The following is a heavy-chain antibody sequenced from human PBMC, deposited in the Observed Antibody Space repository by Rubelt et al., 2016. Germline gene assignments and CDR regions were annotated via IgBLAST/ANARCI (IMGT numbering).Heavy chain of an antibody. CDR2: IYPGESDT. CDR1: GYSFTSYW. D-gene: IGHD3-3*01. J-gene: IGHJ4*02. CDR3: AIYDFWSAYGLEY. V-gene: IGHV5-51*01. Sequence: EVQLVQSGAEVKKPGESLKISCKGSGYSFTSYWIGWVRQMPGKGLEWMGIIYPGESDTKYSPSVKGAVTIAADKSMRTAYMQWSSMRAADTAMYYCAIYDFWSAYGLEYGGQGTMVTVSS.